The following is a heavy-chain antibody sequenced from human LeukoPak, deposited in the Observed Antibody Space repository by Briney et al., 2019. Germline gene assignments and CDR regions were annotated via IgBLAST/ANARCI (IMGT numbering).Heavy chain of an antibody. D-gene: IGHD3-3*01. V-gene: IGHV4-4*07. Sequence: SETLSLTCTVSGGSINSYYWSWIRQPAGKGLEWIGRIYTSGTTNYNPSLKSRVTMSVDTSKKQFSLKLSSVTAADTAVYYCARAGDFWSGYPSRNYMDVWGKGTTVTVPS. CDR2: IYTSGTT. J-gene: IGHJ6*03. CDR3: ARAGDFWSGYPSRNYMDV. CDR1: GGSINSYY.